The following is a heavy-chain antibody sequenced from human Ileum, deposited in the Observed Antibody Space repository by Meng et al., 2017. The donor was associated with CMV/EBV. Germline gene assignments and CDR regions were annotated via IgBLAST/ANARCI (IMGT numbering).Heavy chain of an antibody. D-gene: IGHD3-3*02. Sequence: VQLVESGGGFVPPGGSLRLSCAAPGFIVSDHWIHWVRQAPGKGLEWVSRIEDSGTATSYADSVKGRFTISRDNAKNTVTLQMNSLRVDDTAVYYCTTIFEDYWGQGTLVTVSS. CDR1: GFIVSDHW. J-gene: IGHJ4*02. CDR3: TTIFEDY. CDR2: IEDSGTAT. V-gene: IGHV3-74*01.